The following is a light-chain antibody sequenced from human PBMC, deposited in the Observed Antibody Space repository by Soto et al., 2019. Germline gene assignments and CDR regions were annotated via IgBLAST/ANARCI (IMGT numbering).Light chain of an antibody. CDR1: QSISSW. J-gene: IGKJ1*01. CDR2: DAS. V-gene: IGKV1-5*01. Sequence: DIQMTQSPSTLSASVGDRVTITCRASQSISSWLAWYQQKPGKAPKLLIYDASSLESGVPSRFSGSGSGTEFTLTISSLQPDDFSTYYCQQYNSYSPWTFCQGTKV. CDR3: QQYNSYSPWT.